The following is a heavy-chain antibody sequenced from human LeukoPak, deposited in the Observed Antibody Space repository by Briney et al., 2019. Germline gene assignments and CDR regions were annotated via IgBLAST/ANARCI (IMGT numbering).Heavy chain of an antibody. CDR3: AREIRLDYYDSSGYYYRDAFGI. D-gene: IGHD3-22*01. CDR2: IYYSGST. V-gene: IGHV4-59*01. CDR1: GGSISSYY. J-gene: IGHJ3*02. Sequence: KPSETLSLTCTVSGGSISSYYWSWIRQPPGKGLEWIGYIYYSGSTNYNPSLKSRVTISVDTSKNQFSLKLSSVTAADTAVYYCAREIRLDYYDSSGYYYRDAFGIWGQGTMVTVSS.